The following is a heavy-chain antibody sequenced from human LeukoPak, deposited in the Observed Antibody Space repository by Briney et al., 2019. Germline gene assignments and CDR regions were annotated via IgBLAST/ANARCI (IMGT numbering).Heavy chain of an antibody. D-gene: IGHD3-22*01. CDR2: IYYSGNT. V-gene: IGHV4-59*08. CDR3: TRLGKNYYDTSSFYVS. Sequence: SETLSLTCTVSGGSITSYYWSWIRQPPGKGLEWIGYIYYSGNTNYNPSLKSRVTISIDTSKNQFSLNLSSVTASDTAVYYCTRLGKNYYDTSSFYVSWGQGTLATVSS. J-gene: IGHJ5*02. CDR1: GGSITSYY.